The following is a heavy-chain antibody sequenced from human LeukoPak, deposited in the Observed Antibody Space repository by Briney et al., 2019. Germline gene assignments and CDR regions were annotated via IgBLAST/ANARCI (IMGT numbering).Heavy chain of an antibody. D-gene: IGHD2-2*01. CDR2: INPDGSTT. V-gene: IGHV3-74*01. J-gene: IGHJ4*02. CDR3: AKLRGYCSSTSCYPV. Sequence: GESLRLSCAASGFSFSRYWIHWVRQAPGKGLEWVSRINPDGSTTTYADFVKGRFTISRDNAENTVYLQMNSLRAEDTAVYYCAKLRGYCSSTSCYPVRGQGTLVTVSS. CDR1: GFSFSRYW.